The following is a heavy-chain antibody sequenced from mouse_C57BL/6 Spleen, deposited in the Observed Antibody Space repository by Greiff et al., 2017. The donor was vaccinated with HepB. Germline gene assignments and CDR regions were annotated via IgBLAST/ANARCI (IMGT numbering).Heavy chain of an antibody. D-gene: IGHD3-2*02. V-gene: IGHV3-6*01. CDR2: ISYDGSN. J-gene: IGHJ2*01. CDR3: ASGQLRLLYFDY. CDR1: GYSITSGYY. Sequence: EVKLMESGPGLVKPSQSLSLTCSVTGYSITSGYYWNWIRQFPGNKLEWMGYISYDGSNNYNPSLKNRISITRDTSKNQFFLKLNSVTTEDTATYDCASGQLRLLYFDYWGQGTTLTVSS.